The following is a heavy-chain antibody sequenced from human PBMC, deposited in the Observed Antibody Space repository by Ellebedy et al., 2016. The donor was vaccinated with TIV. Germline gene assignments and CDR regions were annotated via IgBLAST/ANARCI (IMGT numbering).Heavy chain of an antibody. J-gene: IGHJ5*02. CDR3: ARSPYSSSWTLNWFDP. Sequence: ASVKVSXKASGYTFTSYDINWVRQATGQGLEWMGWMNPNSGNTGYAQKFQGRVTMTRNTSISTAYMELSSLRSEDTAVYYCARSPYSSSWTLNWFDPWGQGTLVTVSS. D-gene: IGHD6-13*01. V-gene: IGHV1-8*01. CDR2: MNPNSGNT. CDR1: GYTFTSYD.